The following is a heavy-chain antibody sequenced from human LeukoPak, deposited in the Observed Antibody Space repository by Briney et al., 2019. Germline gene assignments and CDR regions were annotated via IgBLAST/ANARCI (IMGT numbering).Heavy chain of an antibody. Sequence: PGGSLRLSCAASGFTFSSYSMNWVRQAPGKGLEWVSSISSSSSYIYYADSVKGRFTISRDNARNSLYLQMDSLRAEDTAVYYCARDRPKVAFDSWGQGTMVTVSS. J-gene: IGHJ3*02. CDR3: ARDRPKVAFDS. CDR1: GFTFSSYS. CDR2: ISSSSSYI. V-gene: IGHV3-21*01.